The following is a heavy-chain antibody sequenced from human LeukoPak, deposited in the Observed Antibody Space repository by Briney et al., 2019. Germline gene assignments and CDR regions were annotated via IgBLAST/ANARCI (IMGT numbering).Heavy chain of an antibody. D-gene: IGHD3-10*01. Sequence: GGSLRLSCAASGFRFSDYWMTWVRQAPGKGLEWVANIKHDGNEKYYVDSVKGRFTISRDNAKNSLYLQMNSLRAEDTAVYYCARARGTMVRTNYYYYYYMDVWGKGTTITISS. J-gene: IGHJ6*03. CDR3: ARARGTMVRTNYYYYYYMDV. CDR1: GFRFSDYW. V-gene: IGHV3-7*01. CDR2: IKHDGNEK.